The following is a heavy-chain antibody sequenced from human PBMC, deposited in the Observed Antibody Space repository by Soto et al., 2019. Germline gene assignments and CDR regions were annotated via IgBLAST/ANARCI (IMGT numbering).Heavy chain of an antibody. Sequence: GASVKVSCKTSGYTFSNYGITWVRQAPGQRLEWMGGISLISGTTNYAQKFQGRVTITADESTSTAYMELSSLRSEDTAVYYCARARYTGHYYYGMDVWGQGTTVTVS. CDR3: ARARYTGHYYYGMDV. J-gene: IGHJ6*02. D-gene: IGHD1-1*01. V-gene: IGHV1-69*13. CDR1: GYTFSNYG. CDR2: ISLISGTT.